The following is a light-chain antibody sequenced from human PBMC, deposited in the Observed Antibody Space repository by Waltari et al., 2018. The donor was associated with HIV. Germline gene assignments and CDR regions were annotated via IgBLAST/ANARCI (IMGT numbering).Light chain of an antibody. CDR3: QSYDSSLSGSWV. V-gene: IGLV1-40*01. CDR1: SSNIGAGYD. J-gene: IGLJ3*02. CDR2: GNN. Sequence: QSVLTQPPSVSGAPGQRVTFSCTGSSSNIGAGYDVHWYQQLPGTAPKLLIYGNNKRPSGGPDRFSGSKSGTSASLAITGLQAEDEADYYCQSYDSSLSGSWVFGGGTKLTVL.